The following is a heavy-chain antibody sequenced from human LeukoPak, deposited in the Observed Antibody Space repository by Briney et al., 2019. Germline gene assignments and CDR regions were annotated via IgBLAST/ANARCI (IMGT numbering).Heavy chain of an antibody. Sequence: SETLSLTCGVSGGSISSYYWSWIRQPAGKGLEWIGRIYTSGSTNYNPSLKSRVTMSVDTSKNQFSLKLSSVTAADTAVYYCARDRSYYDSSGYYYVGAFDIWGQGTMVTVSS. D-gene: IGHD3-22*01. CDR3: ARDRSYYDSSGYYYVGAFDI. V-gene: IGHV4-4*07. CDR2: IYTSGST. CDR1: GGSISSYY. J-gene: IGHJ3*02.